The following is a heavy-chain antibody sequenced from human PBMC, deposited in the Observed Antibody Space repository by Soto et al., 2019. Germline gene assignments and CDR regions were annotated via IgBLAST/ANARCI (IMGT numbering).Heavy chain of an antibody. V-gene: IGHV1-2*02. CDR1: GYTFTAYY. CDR3: ARGDFDSSANYYAGWFDP. CDR2: INPNSGGT. D-gene: IGHD3-22*01. Sequence: QVQLVQSGAEVKKPGASVKVSCKASGYTFTAYYMHWLRQAPGQGLEWMGWINPNSGGTKYAQKFQGRVPMTNDTSISTAYMELSRLGSDDTAVYYCARGDFDSSANYYAGWFDPWGQGTLVTVSS. J-gene: IGHJ5*02.